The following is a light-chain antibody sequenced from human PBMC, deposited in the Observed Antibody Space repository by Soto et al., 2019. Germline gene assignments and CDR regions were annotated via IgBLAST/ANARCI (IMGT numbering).Light chain of an antibody. V-gene: IGKV3-11*01. Sequence: EIVLTQSPATLSLSPGERATLSCRASQSISSYLAWYQQKPGQAPRLLIYDASNRATGIPARFSGSGSGADFTLTISSLEPEEFAVYDCQQRSSWPLTFGGGTKVEIK. CDR1: QSISSY. CDR3: QQRSSWPLT. J-gene: IGKJ4*01. CDR2: DAS.